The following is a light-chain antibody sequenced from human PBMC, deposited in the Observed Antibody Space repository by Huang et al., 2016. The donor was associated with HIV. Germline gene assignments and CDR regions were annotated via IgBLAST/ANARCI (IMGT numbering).Light chain of an antibody. Sequence: EIVLTQSPATLSLSPGERATLSCRASQRVSSYLAWYQQKPGQAPRLLIYDASNRATGIPARFSGSGSGTDFTRTISSLEPEDFAVYYCQQRSNWPFTFGQGTRLEIK. V-gene: IGKV3-11*01. CDR1: QRVSSY. J-gene: IGKJ5*01. CDR2: DAS. CDR3: QQRSNWPFT.